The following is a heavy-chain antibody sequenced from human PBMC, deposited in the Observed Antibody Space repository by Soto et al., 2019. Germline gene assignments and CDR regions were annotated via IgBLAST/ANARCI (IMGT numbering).Heavy chain of an antibody. V-gene: IGHV4-59*01. D-gene: IGHD3-16*01. CDR2: IYYSGST. Sequence: QVQLQESGPGLVKPSETLSLTCTVSGGSISSYYWSWIRQPPGKGLEWIGYIYYSGSTNYNPSLKSRVTISVDTSKNQFSLKLSSVTAADTAVYYCARETIGATGTIGYWGQGTLVTVSS. CDR1: GGSISSYY. CDR3: ARETIGATGTIGY. J-gene: IGHJ4*02.